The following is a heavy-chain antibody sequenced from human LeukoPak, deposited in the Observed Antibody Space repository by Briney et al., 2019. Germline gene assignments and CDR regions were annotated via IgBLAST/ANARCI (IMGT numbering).Heavy chain of an antibody. Sequence: PGGSLRLSCAASGFTFSDAWMSWVRQQPGKGLLYVSGISGDGSRRTHADSVKGRFTISRDNGKNTLSLQMSSLKAEDTAVYFCLSGLITEYGRSANYWGPGTLVTVSS. CDR2: ISGDGSRR. D-gene: IGHD2/OR15-2a*01. V-gene: IGHV3-74*03. CDR1: GFTFSDAW. CDR3: LSGLITEYGRSANY. J-gene: IGHJ4*02.